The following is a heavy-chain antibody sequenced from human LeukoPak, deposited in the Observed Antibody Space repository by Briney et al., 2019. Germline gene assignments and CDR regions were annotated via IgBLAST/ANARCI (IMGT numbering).Heavy chain of an antibody. CDR2: ISYDGSNK. CDR3: AKDWLVRGVITPFDY. J-gene: IGHJ4*02. D-gene: IGHD3-10*01. Sequence: GGSLRLSCAASGFTFSSYGMHWVRQAPGKGLEWVAVISYDGSNKYYADSVKGRFTISRDNSKSTLYLQMNSLRAEDTAVYYCAKDWLVRGVITPFDYWGQGTLVTVSS. V-gene: IGHV3-30*18. CDR1: GFTFSSYG.